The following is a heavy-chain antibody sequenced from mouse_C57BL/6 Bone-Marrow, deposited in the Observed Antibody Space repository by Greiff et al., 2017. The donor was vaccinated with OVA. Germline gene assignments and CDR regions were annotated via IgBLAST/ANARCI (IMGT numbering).Heavy chain of an antibody. D-gene: IGHD1-2*01. V-gene: IGHV1-81*01. J-gene: IGHJ2*01. CDR2: ISPRSGNT. CDR1: GYTFTSYG. Sequence: VQLLESGAELARPGASVKLSCKASGYTFTSYGISWVKQRTGQGLEWIGEISPRSGNTYYTEKLKGKATLTADKSYSTWYRELRRLTSEDSAVYVGAREPHYYGPDYFDYWGQGTTLTVSS. CDR3: AREPHYYGPDYFDY.